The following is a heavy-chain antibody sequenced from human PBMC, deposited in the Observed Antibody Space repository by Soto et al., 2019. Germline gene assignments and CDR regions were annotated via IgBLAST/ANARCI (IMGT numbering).Heavy chain of an antibody. CDR2: ISSHSRNT. D-gene: IGHD3-3*01. CDR1: GFTFSSYS. CDR3: ATYYDEVYYYGMDV. Sequence: EVLLVESGEGLVQPGGYLRLSCTASGFTFSSYSMNWVRQAPGKGLEWVSYISSHSRNTHYADSVKGRFTISGDKARSSLYLQMNSVKDEDTAVYLCATYYDEVYYYGMDVWGRGTTDIVSS. J-gene: IGHJ6*02. V-gene: IGHV3-48*02.